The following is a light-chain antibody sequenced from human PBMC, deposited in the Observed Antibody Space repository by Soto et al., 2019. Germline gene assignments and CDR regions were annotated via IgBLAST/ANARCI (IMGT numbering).Light chain of an antibody. J-gene: IGKJ5*01. CDR1: QSVTSTH. CDR3: QYRSNWSPGT. V-gene: IGKV3D-20*02. CDR2: DAS. Sequence: IGVTQSPGTLSLSPGERATLSCRASQSVTSTHLAWYQQKPGQAPRLLIYDASTRATGIPARFSGSGSGTDFTLTISSREPEDVAVYNCQYRSNWSPGTFGQGTRLENK.